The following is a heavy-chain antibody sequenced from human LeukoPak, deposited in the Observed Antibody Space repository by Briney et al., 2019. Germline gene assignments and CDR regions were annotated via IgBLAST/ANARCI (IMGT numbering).Heavy chain of an antibody. V-gene: IGHV4-4*02. Sequence: SGTLSLTCAVSGGSISSSNWWSWVRQPPGKGLEWIGEINHSGSTNYNPSLKSRVTISVDTSKNQFSLKLSSVTAADTAVYYCARGVGYGDYYYYYYYMDVWGKGTTVTVSS. CDR2: INHSGST. CDR3: ARGVGYGDYYYYYYYMDV. CDR1: GGSISSSNW. J-gene: IGHJ6*03. D-gene: IGHD4-17*01.